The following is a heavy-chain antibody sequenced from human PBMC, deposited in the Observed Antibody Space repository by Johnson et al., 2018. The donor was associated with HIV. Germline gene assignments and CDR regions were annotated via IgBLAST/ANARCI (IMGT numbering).Heavy chain of an antibody. J-gene: IGHJ3*02. Sequence: VQLVESGGGVVRPGGSLRLSCAASGFTFDYYDMNWVRQAPGKGLEWVSGINWNGGSTGYADSVKGRFTISRDNAKNSLYLQMNSLRAEDTAVFYCAREMAWEDAFDIWGQGTMVTVSS. V-gene: IGHV3-20*04. D-gene: IGHD5-24*01. CDR2: INWNGGST. CDR1: GFTFDYYD. CDR3: AREMAWEDAFDI.